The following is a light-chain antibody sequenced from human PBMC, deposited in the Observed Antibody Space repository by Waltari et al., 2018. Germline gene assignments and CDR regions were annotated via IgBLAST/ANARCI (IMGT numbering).Light chain of an antibody. J-gene: IGKJ2*01. CDR1: QGINKY. CDR2: SES. V-gene: IGKV1-39*01. Sequence: DSQLTQSSSSPAASVGYRVSITCRASQGINKYLNWYQQRPGKAPKLLMYSESILQSGVSSRFSGAGSGTGFTLTISSLQPEDFAAYYCQQTFTMPYTFGQGTKLEI. CDR3: QQTFTMPYT.